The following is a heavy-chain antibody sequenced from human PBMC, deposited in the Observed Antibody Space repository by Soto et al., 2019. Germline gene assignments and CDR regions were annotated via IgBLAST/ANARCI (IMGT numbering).Heavy chain of an antibody. V-gene: IGHV4-59*01. Sequence: QVQLQESGPGLVKPSETLSLTCTVSGGSISSYYWSWIRQPPGKGLEWIGYIYYSGSTNYNPSLKSRVTISVDTSQNQFSLKRSSVTAAYTALYYCARGVTKYPLPHYYYYGMDVWGQGTTVTVSS. CDR3: ARGVTKYPLPHYYYYGMDV. CDR2: IYYSGST. J-gene: IGHJ6*02. D-gene: IGHD2-2*01. CDR1: GGSISSYY.